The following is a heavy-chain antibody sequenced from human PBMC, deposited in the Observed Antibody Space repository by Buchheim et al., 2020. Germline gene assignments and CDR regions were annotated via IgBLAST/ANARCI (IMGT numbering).Heavy chain of an antibody. CDR1: GFTVSSNY. CDR3: ARDKTGSGYYFDY. V-gene: IGHV3-66*02. Sequence: EVQLVESGGGLVQPGGSLRLSCAASGFTVSSNYMSWVRQAPGKGLERVSVIYSAGGTYYADSAKGRFTISKDLSQNILYLQMNSLRAEDTAVYYCARDKTGSGYYFDYWGQGTL. CDR2: IYSAGGT. J-gene: IGHJ4*02. D-gene: IGHD3-22*01.